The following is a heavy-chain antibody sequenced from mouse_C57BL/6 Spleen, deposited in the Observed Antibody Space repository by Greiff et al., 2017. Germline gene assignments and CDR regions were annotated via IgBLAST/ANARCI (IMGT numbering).Heavy chain of an antibody. CDR3: ARGAGDSGFAY. CDR2: INPNNGGT. Sequence: EVQLQQSGPELVKPGASVKISCKASGYTFTDYYMNWVKQSHGKSLEWIGDINPNNGGTSYNQKFKGKATLTVDKSSSTAYMELSSLTAEDSAVYYCARGAGDSGFAYWGQGTLVTVSA. V-gene: IGHV1-26*01. J-gene: IGHJ3*01. D-gene: IGHD3-1*01. CDR1: GYTFTDYY.